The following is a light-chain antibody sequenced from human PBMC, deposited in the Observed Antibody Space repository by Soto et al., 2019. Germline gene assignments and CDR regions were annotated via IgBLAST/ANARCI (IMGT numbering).Light chain of an antibody. J-gene: IGLJ3*02. V-gene: IGLV2-14*01. CDR2: EVS. Sequence: QSALTQPASVSGSPGQSITISCTGTSSDVGGYNYVSWYQQHPGKAPKLMIYEVSHRPSGVSNRFSGSKSANTASLTISGLQAEDEADYYFSSYTRSSTQVFGGGTQLTVL. CDR1: SSDVGGYNY. CDR3: SSYTRSSTQV.